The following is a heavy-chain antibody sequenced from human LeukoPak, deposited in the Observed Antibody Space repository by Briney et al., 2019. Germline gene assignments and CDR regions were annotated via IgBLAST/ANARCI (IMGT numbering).Heavy chain of an antibody. CDR2: IWYDGSNI. CDR1: GFIFRSYA. Sequence: GTSLRLSCAASGFIFRSYAMHWVRQAPGKGLEWVAAIWYDGSNIYYADSVKGRFSISRDNSKNTLYLQMNSLTAEDTAVYYCARDPDFVVVPNYYYYYMDVWGKGTTVTVSS. V-gene: IGHV3-33*01. CDR3: ARDPDFVVVPNYYYYYMDV. J-gene: IGHJ6*03. D-gene: IGHD2-2*01.